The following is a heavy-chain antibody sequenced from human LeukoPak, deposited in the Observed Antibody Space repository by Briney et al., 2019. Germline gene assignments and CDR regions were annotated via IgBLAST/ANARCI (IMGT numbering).Heavy chain of an antibody. CDR3: ARREDGSSINCRDY. D-gene: IGHD2-2*01. CDR2: IYPGDSDT. CDR1: GYRFTSYW. Sequence: GASLKISCKGSGYRFTSYWIAWVRQMPGKGLEWMGLIYPGDSDTRYSPSFQGQVTISADKSISTPYLQWSSLQASDTAIYYCARREDGSSINCRDYWGQGTLVTVSS. J-gene: IGHJ4*02. V-gene: IGHV5-51*01.